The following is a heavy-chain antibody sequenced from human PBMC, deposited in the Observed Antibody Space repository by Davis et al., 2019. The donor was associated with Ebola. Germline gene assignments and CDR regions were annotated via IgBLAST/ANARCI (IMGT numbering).Heavy chain of an antibody. J-gene: IGHJ3*02. CDR3: ARDLGMGRRVDAFDI. V-gene: IGHV3-74*01. CDR1: GFTFSSDW. Sequence: HTGGSLRLSCAASGFTFSSDWMHWVRQAPGKGLVWVSRINSDGSRTNYADSVKGRFTMSRDNAKNTLYLQMNTLRAEDTAVYYCARDLGMGRRVDAFDIWGQGTMVTVSS. CDR2: INSDGSRT. D-gene: IGHD7-27*01.